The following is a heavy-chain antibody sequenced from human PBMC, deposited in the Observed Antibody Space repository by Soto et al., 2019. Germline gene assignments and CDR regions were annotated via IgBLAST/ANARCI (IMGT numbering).Heavy chain of an antibody. CDR2: IIPIFGTA. Sequence: AASAKFSCKASGGTFSSYAISWMRQAPGQGLEWMGGIIPIFGTANYAQKFQGRVTITADKSTSTAYMELSSLRSEDTAVYYCARGEGYSYGVPSGYGMDVWGQGTTVTVSS. J-gene: IGHJ6*02. CDR3: ARGEGYSYGVPSGYGMDV. CDR1: GGTFSSYA. V-gene: IGHV1-69*06. D-gene: IGHD5-18*01.